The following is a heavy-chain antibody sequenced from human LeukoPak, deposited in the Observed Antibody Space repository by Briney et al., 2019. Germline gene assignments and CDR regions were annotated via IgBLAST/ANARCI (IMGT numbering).Heavy chain of an antibody. CDR3: AKTGGVEWLRLVRPYYFDY. Sequence: PGGSLRLSCAASGFTFSSYAMSWVRQAPGKGLEWVSAISGSGGSTYYADSVKGRFTISRDNSKNTLYLQMNSLRAEDTAVYYCAKTGGVEWLRLVRPYYFDYWGQGTLVTVSS. V-gene: IGHV3-23*01. J-gene: IGHJ4*02. CDR2: ISGSGGST. D-gene: IGHD5-12*01. CDR1: GFTFSSYA.